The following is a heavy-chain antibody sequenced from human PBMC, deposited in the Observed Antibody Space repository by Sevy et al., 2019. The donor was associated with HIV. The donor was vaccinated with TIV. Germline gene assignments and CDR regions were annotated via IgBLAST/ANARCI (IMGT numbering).Heavy chain of an antibody. CDR3: ARGTYGYNYGANIFDY. J-gene: IGHJ4*02. CDR2: ISYDGSNK. Sequence: GGSLRLSCAASGFTFSSYAMHWVRQAPGKGLEWVAVISYDGSNKYHADSVKGRFTISRDNSKNTLYLQMNSLRAEDTAVYYCARGTYGYNYGANIFDYWGQGTLVTVSS. D-gene: IGHD5-12*01. CDR1: GFTFSSYA. V-gene: IGHV3-30-3*01.